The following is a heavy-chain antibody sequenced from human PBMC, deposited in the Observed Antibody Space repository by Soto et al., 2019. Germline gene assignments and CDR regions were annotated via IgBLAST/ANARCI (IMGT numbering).Heavy chain of an antibody. Sequence: PGGSLRLSCTASGLTFGDYAMSWVRQAPGKGLEWVGFIRSIAYGETREYAASVKGSFTISRDDSKSIAYLQMNSLKTEDTAVYYCTRRGRGYSYGFGLWGQGTLVTVSS. J-gene: IGHJ4*02. CDR2: IRSIAYGETR. CDR3: TRRGRGYSYGFGL. V-gene: IGHV3-49*04. CDR1: GLTFGDYA. D-gene: IGHD5-18*01.